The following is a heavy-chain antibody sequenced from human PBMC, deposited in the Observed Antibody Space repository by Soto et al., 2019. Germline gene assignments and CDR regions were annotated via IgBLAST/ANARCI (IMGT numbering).Heavy chain of an antibody. CDR3: ARSLGLY. CDR1: GASLSSYY. Sequence: QVQLQESGPGLVKPSETLSLTCTVSGASLSSYYWTCIRQPPGKGLEWIGYVHDSGNTKYNPSLASRVTISVDTSTNQFSLRLRSVTAADTAVYYCARSLGLYWGQGRLIAVAS. CDR2: VHDSGNT. J-gene: IGHJ4*02. D-gene: IGHD6-6*01. V-gene: IGHV4-59*01.